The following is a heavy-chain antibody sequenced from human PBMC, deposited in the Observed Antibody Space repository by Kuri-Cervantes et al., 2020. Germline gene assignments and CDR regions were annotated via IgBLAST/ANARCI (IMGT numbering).Heavy chain of an antibody. Sequence: ESLKISCTVSGGSISSYYWSWIRQPPGEGLEWIGYIYYSGSTNYNPSLKSRVTISVDTSKNQFSLKLSSVTAADTAVYYCARAQNYYGMDVWGQGTTVTVSS. J-gene: IGHJ6*02. CDR1: GGSISSYY. V-gene: IGHV4-59*01. CDR2: IYYSGST. CDR3: ARAQNYYGMDV.